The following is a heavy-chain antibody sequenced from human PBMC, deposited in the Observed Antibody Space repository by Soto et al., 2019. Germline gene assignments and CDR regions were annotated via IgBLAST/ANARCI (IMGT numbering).Heavy chain of an antibody. CDR1: GFTFSSYA. V-gene: IGHV3-23*01. D-gene: IGHD3-22*01. CDR2: ISGSGGST. J-gene: IGHJ4*02. CDR3: ARGDYYDSSGYPTQPFDY. Sequence: PGGSLRLSCAASGFTFSSYAMSWVRQAPGKGLEWVSAISGSGGSTYYADSVKGRFTISRDNAKNSLYLQMNSLRDEDTAVYYCARGDYYDSSGYPTQPFDYWGQGTLVNVSS.